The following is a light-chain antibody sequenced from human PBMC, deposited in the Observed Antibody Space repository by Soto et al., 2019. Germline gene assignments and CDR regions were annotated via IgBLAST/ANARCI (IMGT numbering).Light chain of an antibody. V-gene: IGLV1-44*01. CDR3: AAWDDSLNGQEV. CDR2: FNN. CDR1: SSNIGSNT. J-gene: IGLJ2*01. Sequence: QSVLTQRPSASGTPGLRVTISCSGSSSNIGSNTVNWYKQLPGTAPKLLIYFNNQRPSGVPDRFSGSKSGTSASLAISGLQSEDEADYYCAAWDDSLNGQEVFGGGTKLTVL.